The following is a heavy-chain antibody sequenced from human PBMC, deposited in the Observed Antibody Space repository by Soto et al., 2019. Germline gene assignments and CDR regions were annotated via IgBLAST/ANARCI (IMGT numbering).Heavy chain of an antibody. CDR1: GVTFSSYG. D-gene: IGHD1-1*01. CDR2: ISYDGSNK. CDR3: AKETTRGAMDV. Sequence: GGSLRLSCAASGVTFSSYGMHWVRQAPGKGLEWVAVISYDGSNKYYADSVKGRFTISRDNSKNTLYLQMNSLRAEDTAVYYCAKETTRGAMDVWGQGTTVTVSS. V-gene: IGHV3-30*18. J-gene: IGHJ6*02.